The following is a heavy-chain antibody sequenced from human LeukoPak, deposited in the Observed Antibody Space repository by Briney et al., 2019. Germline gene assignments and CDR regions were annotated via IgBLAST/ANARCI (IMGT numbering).Heavy chain of an antibody. J-gene: IGHJ4*02. D-gene: IGHD5-24*01. CDR1: GFTFDDYA. V-gene: IGHV3-9*01. Sequence: AGGSLRLSCAASGFTFDDYAMHWVRQAPGKGLEWVSGISWNSGSIGYADSVEGRFTISRDNAKNSLYLQMNSLRAEDTALYYCAKDMQPRPRYYFDYWGQGTLVTVSS. CDR2: ISWNSGSI. CDR3: AKDMQPRPRYYFDY.